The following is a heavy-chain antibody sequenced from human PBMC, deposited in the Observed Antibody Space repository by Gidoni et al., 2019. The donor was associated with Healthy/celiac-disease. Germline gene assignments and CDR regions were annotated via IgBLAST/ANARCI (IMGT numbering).Heavy chain of an antibody. Sequence: EVQLVESGGGLVQPGRSLRLSCAASGFTFDDYAMHWVRQAPGKGLEWVSGISWNSGSIGYADSVKGRFTISRDNAKNSLYLQMNSLRAEDTALYYCAKDMECSSTSCSPGFDYWGQGTLVTVSS. CDR1: GFTFDDYA. CDR2: ISWNSGSI. CDR3: AKDMECSSTSCSPGFDY. V-gene: IGHV3-9*01. J-gene: IGHJ4*02. D-gene: IGHD2-2*01.